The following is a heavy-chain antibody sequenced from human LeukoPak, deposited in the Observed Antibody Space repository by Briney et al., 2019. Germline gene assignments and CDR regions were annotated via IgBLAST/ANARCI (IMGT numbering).Heavy chain of an antibody. V-gene: IGHV4-34*01. J-gene: IGHJ5*02. D-gene: IGHD3-22*01. CDR1: GGSFSGYY. CDR2: INHSGST. Sequence: SETLSLTCAVYGGSFSGYYWSWIRQPPGKGLERIGEINHSGSTNYNPSLKSRVTISVDTSKNQFSLKLSSVTAADTAVYYCARDRYYYDSSGYSNWFDPWGQGTLVTVSS. CDR3: ARDRYYYDSSGYSNWFDP.